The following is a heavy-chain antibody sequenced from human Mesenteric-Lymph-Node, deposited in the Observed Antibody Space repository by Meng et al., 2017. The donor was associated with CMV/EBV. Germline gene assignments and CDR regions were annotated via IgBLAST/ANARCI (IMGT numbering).Heavy chain of an antibody. CDR2: ISASGGSR. J-gene: IGHJ4*02. CDR1: GFNFLNYA. V-gene: IGHV3-23*01. CDR3: AKDPEGY. Sequence: EVQLLESGGGLAQPGGSLRVSSAVSGFNFLNYAMTWVRQAPGKGLEWVSTISASGGSRYYADSVQGRFSVSRDNYKNTLYLQMNSLRAEDTAVYYCAKDPEGYWGQGTLVTVSS.